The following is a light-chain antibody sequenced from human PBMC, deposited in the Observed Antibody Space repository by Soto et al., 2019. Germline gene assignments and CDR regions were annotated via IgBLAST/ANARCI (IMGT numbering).Light chain of an antibody. CDR2: GAS. J-gene: IGKJ2*01. CDR1: QSVISTS. V-gene: IGKV3-20*01. CDR3: QLYDSSSYT. Sequence: EIVLTQSPGTLSLSPGERATLSCRTSQSVISTSLAWYQQKPGQAPRLLIYGASRRATDIPDRFSGSGSGTDFTLTISRLEPEDFAVYFCQLYDSSSYTFGQGTKVDIK.